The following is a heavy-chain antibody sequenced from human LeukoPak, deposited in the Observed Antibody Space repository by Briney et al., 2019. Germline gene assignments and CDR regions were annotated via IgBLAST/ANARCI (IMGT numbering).Heavy chain of an antibody. D-gene: IGHD4-17*01. V-gene: IGHV3-30*04. CDR3: ASPTVTTGFDF. J-gene: IGHJ4*02. CDR2: ISYDGSNQ. CDR1: GFTFSSYA. Sequence: GRSLRLSCAASGFTFSSYAMHWVRQAPGKGLEWMAVISYDGSNQYYADSVKGRFTISRDNSKNTLFLQMNSLRAEDTAVYYCASPTVTTGFDFWGQGTLVTVSS.